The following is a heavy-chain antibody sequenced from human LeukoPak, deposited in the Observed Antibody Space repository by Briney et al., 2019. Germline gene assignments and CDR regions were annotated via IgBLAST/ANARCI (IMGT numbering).Heavy chain of an antibody. V-gene: IGHV1-8*01. Sequence: GASVKVSCKASGYTFTSYDINWVRQATGQGLEWMGWMNPNSGNTGYAQKFQGRVTMTRKTSISTAYMELSSLRPEGTAVYYCARGRDCSGGNCWIDYWGQGTLVTVSS. CDR3: ARGRDCSGGNCWIDY. D-gene: IGHD2-15*01. CDR1: GYTFTSYD. J-gene: IGHJ4*02. CDR2: MNPNSGNT.